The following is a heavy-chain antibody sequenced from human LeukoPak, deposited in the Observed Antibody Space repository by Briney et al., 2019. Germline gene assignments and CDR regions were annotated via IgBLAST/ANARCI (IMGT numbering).Heavy chain of an antibody. V-gene: IGHV1-69*04. CDR2: IIPILGIA. Sequence: GASVKVSCKASGGTFSSYAISWVRQAPGQGLEWMGRIIPILGIANYAQKFQGRVTITADKSTSTAYMELSSLRSEDTAVYYCAREDYGGNSRYFDLWGRGTLVTVSS. CDR1: GGTFSSYA. J-gene: IGHJ2*01. D-gene: IGHD4-23*01. CDR3: AREDYGGNSRYFDL.